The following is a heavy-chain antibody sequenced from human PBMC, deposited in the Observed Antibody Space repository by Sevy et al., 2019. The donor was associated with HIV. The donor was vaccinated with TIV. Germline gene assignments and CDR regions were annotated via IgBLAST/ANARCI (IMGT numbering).Heavy chain of an antibody. Sequence: GGSLRLSCAVSGFTVNTYAMSWVRQAPGKGLEWVAVINNSGGSTDYEDSVRGRFSISSDNPNVYLEMNSLRVEDTAVYYCVKERVGYISSWYYFDYWGQGTLVTVSS. CDR1: GFTVNTYA. CDR2: INNSGGST. CDR3: VKERVGYISSWYYFDY. D-gene: IGHD6-13*01. V-gene: IGHV3-23*01. J-gene: IGHJ4*02.